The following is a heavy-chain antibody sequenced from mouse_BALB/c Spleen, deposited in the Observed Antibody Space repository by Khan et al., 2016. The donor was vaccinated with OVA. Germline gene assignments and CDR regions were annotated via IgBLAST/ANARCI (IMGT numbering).Heavy chain of an antibody. CDR2: IDPANSYA. CDR1: GYTFTTFW. J-gene: IGHJ3*01. CDR3: ARGGYSSFAY. D-gene: IGHD3-1*01. V-gene: IGHV1-69*02. Sequence: QVQLQQSGAELVKPGASVKLSCRASGYTFTTFWIHWVKQSPGQGLEWIGQIDPANSYAHYNQKFKGKATLTVDKSSSTAYMKLSSLTSEDSAVYYCARGGYSSFAYWGQGTLVTVSA.